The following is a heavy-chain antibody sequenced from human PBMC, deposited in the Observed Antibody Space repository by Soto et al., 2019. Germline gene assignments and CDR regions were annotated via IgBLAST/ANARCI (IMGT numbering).Heavy chain of an antibody. V-gene: IGHV1-69*13. CDR2: IIPIFGTA. Sequence: SVKVSCKASGGTFSSYAISWVRQAPGQGLEWMGGIIPIFGTANYAQKFQGRVTITADESTSTAYMELSSLRSEDTAVYYCARARDTAMAYYYYYGMDVWGQGTTVTVSS. J-gene: IGHJ6*02. CDR1: GGTFSSYA. CDR3: ARARDTAMAYYYYYGMDV. D-gene: IGHD5-18*01.